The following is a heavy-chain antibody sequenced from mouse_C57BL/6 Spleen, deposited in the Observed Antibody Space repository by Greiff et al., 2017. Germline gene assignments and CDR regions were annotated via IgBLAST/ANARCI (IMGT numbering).Heavy chain of an antibody. J-gene: IGHJ2*01. CDR3: ARENDYGPFDY. CDR2: ISYDGSN. CDR1: GYSITSGYY. V-gene: IGHV3-6*01. D-gene: IGHD2-4*01. Sequence: EVQLVESGPGLVKPSQSLSLTCSVTGYSITSGYYWNWIRQFPGNKLEWMGYISYDGSNNYNPSLKNRISITRDTSKNQFFLKLNSVTTEDTATYYCARENDYGPFDYWGQGTTLTVSS.